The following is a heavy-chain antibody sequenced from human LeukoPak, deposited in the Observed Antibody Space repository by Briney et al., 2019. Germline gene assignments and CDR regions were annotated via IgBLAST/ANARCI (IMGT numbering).Heavy chain of an antibody. CDR3: ARESPLGHYFDY. CDR1: GGSISSGSYY. Sequence: SETLSLTCTVSGGSISSGSYYWSWIRQPAGKGLEWIGRIYTSGSTNYNPSLKSRVTISVDTSNNQFSLKLSSGPAADTAVYYCARESPLGHYFDYWGQGTLVTVSS. D-gene: IGHD3-16*01. V-gene: IGHV4-61*02. CDR2: IYTSGST. J-gene: IGHJ4*02.